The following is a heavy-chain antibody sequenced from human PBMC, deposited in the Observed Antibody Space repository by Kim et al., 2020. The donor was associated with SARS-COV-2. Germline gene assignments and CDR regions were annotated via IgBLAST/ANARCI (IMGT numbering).Heavy chain of an antibody. CDR3: TSANWNYVFDH. CDR2: IKRDGSST. V-gene: IGHV3-74*01. CDR1: GFSFSSYW. Sequence: GGSLRLSCAASGFSFSSYWMHWVRQAPGKGLVWVSRIKRDGSSTSYADSVTGRFTISRDNAKNPLYLQMNSLRAEDTAVYYCTSANWNYVFDHWGQGTLV. D-gene: IGHD1-7*01. J-gene: IGHJ4*02.